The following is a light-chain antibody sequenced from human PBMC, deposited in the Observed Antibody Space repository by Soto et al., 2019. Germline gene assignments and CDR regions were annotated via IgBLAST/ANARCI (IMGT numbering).Light chain of an antibody. J-gene: IGLJ1*01. V-gene: IGLV2-14*01. CDR3: SSYSSGSTLYV. CDR2: EAS. CDR1: SSDVGGYNY. Sequence: QSVLTQPPSASGSPGQSVTISCTGTSSDVGGYNYVSWYQQHPGKAPKLMIYEASYRPSGVSHRFSGSKFGNTASLTISGLQAEDEADYHCSSYSSGSTLYVFGTGTQLTVL.